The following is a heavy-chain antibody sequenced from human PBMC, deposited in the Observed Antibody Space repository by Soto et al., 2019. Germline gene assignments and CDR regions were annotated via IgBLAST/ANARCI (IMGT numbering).Heavy chain of an antibody. CDR2: VNAGSGNT. CDR3: ARHILFDY. D-gene: IGHD2-15*01. V-gene: IGHV1-3*01. J-gene: IGHJ4*02. CDR1: GYTFTSYA. Sequence: ASVKVSCKASGYTFTSYAMHWVRQAPGQRLEWMGWVNAGSGNTKYSQKFQGRVTITRDTSASTAYMELSSLRSEDTAVYYCARHILFDYWGQGTLVTVSS.